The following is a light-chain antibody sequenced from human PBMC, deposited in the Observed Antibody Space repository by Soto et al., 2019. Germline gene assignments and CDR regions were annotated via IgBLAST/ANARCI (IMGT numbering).Light chain of an antibody. J-gene: IGLJ1*01. Sequence: QSALTQPASVSGSPGQSITISCSGTSSDIGSYDHVAWYQQFPGKSPKLMIYAVSDRPSGVSDRFSGSKSGITASLTISGLQTEDAADYYCISYTNRQSYVFGTGTKLTVL. CDR2: AVS. V-gene: IGLV2-14*01. CDR1: SSDIGSYDH. CDR3: ISYTNRQSYV.